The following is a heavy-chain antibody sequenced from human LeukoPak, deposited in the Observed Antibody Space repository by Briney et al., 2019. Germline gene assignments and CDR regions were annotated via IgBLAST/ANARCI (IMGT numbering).Heavy chain of an antibody. CDR3: VRPYCSGGDCYNGRTPPAWFDP. CDR2: LYYSGTT. D-gene: IGHD2-15*01. CDR1: GGSISSSRYY. Sequence: PSETLSLTCTVSGGSISSSRYYWGWIRQPPGKGLEWIGSLYYSGTTYYNPSLQSRVSISVDTSKNQFSLKVNSVTAADTAVYYCVRPYCSGGDCYNGRTPPAWFDPWGQGTLVTVSS. V-gene: IGHV4-39*01. J-gene: IGHJ5*02.